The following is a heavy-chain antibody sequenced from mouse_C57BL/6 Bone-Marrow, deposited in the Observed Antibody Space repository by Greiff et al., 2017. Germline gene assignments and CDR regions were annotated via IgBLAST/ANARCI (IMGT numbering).Heavy chain of an antibody. V-gene: IGHV1-64*01. D-gene: IGHD1-1*01. CDR1: GYTFTSYW. CDR2: IHPKSGST. CDR3: ARGYGSIYYYAMDY. J-gene: IGHJ4*01. Sequence: QVQLQQPGAELVKPGASVKLSCKASGYTFTSYWMHWVKQRPGQGLEWIGMIHPKSGSTNYNEKFKSKATLTVDKSSSTAYMQLSSLTSEDSAVYYCARGYGSIYYYAMDYWGQGTSVTVSS.